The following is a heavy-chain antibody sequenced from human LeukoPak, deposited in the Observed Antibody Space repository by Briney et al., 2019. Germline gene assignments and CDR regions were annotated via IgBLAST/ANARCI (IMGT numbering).Heavy chain of an antibody. CDR3: ARWGELTGVGN. V-gene: IGHV1-2*02. Sequence: ASVKVSCKASGYTFTGFFMNWVRQAPGQGLEWMGRINPNSGDTSYAQKFQGRVNMTRDTSITTAYMDLSSLTSDDTAMYYCARWGELTGVGNWGQGTLVTVSS. CDR2: INPNSGDT. CDR1: GYTFTGFF. D-gene: IGHD1-7*01. J-gene: IGHJ4*02.